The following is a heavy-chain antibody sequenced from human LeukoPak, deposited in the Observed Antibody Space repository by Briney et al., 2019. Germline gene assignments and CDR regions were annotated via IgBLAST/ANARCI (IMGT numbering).Heavy chain of an antibody. CDR2: IRTTAEGANFA. D-gene: IGHD3-9*01. V-gene: IGHV3-48*02. J-gene: IGHJ4*02. Sequence: GGSLRLSCATSGFTFTDYPMNWVRQAPGRGLEWVSNIRTTAEGANFAYYADSVKGRVTISRDDAKNTLYLHMNSLRDDDTAAYYCATDQRYAFDYRGQGILVTVSS. CDR1: GFTFTDYP. CDR3: ATDQRYAFDY.